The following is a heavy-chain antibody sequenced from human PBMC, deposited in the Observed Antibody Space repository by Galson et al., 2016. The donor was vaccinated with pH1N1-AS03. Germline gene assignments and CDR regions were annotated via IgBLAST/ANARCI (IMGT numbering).Heavy chain of an antibody. Sequence: TLSLTCTVSGDSMTSGNSYWSWIRQHPGRGLEWISYIFSNGQSEFNPALKTSASMSVDLSKSQFFLRLASVTAADTALYFCAKGAVAVDGLRPLPDHFESWGHGISVTVS. CDR3: AKGAVAVDGLRPLPDHFES. CDR1: GDSMTSGNSY. D-gene: IGHD6-19*01. V-gene: IGHV4-31*01. CDR2: IFSNGQS. J-gene: IGHJ4*01.